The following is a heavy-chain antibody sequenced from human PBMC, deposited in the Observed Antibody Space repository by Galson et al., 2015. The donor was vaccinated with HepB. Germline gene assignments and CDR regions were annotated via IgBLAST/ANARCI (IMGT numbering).Heavy chain of an antibody. V-gene: IGHV3-66*01. Sequence: SLRLSCAVSGFTVSSNYTSWVRQAPGKGLEWVSLIFSSGSAYYADSVKGRFTISRDNSKNTLFLQLNGLRAEDTAVYFCARAGDRSGYYYYYFDYWGQGTLVTVSS. CDR1: GFTVSSNY. CDR2: IFSSGSA. D-gene: IGHD3-22*01. J-gene: IGHJ4*02. CDR3: ARAGDRSGYYYYYFDY.